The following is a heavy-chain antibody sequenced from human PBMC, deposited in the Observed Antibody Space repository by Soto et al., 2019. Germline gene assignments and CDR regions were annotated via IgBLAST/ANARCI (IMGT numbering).Heavy chain of an antibody. V-gene: IGHV1-69*13. J-gene: IGHJ4*02. D-gene: IGHD3-9*01. CDR1: GGTFSSYA. CDR3: AREDTDILTGYYTY. CDR2: IIPIFGTA. Sequence: SVKVSCKASGGTFSSYAISWVRQAPGQGLEWMGGIIPIFGTANYAQKFQGRVTITADESTSTAYMELSSLRSEATAVYYCAREDTDILTGYYTYWGQGTLVTVSS.